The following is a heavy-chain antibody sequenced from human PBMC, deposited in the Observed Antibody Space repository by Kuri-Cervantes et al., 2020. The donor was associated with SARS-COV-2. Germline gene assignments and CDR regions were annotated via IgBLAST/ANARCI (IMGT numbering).Heavy chain of an antibody. V-gene: IGHV3-23*01. CDR3: ARDAARAAFDI. J-gene: IGHJ3*02. CDR1: GFTFSSYA. CDR2: ISGSGGST. D-gene: IGHD6-25*01. Sequence: GESLKISCAASGFTFSSYAMSWVRQAPGKGLEWVSAISGSGGSTYYADSVKGRFTISRDNSKNTLYLQMNSLRAEDTAAYYCARDAARAAFDIWGRGTMVTVSS.